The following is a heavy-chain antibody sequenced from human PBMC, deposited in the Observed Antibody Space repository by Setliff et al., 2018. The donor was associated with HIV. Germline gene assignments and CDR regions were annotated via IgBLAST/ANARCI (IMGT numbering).Heavy chain of an antibody. V-gene: IGHV3-30*18. Sequence: LRLSCAASGFTFSSYGIHWVRQAPGKGLEWVAVISYDGSNKYYADSVKGRFTISRDNSKNTLYLQMNSLRAEDTAVYYCAKESGLYSNYKYYYYMDVWGKGTTVTVS. CDR2: ISYDGSNK. CDR1: GFTFSSYG. D-gene: IGHD4-4*01. CDR3: AKESGLYSNYKYYYYMDV. J-gene: IGHJ6*03.